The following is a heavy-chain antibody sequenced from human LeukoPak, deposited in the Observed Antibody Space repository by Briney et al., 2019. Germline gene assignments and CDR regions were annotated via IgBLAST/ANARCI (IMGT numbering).Heavy chain of an antibody. D-gene: IGHD3-9*01. CDR3: ARGSGRYFDWSPHYYYMDV. CDR1: GVSISGSSYC. CDR2: IYSRGST. V-gene: IGHV4-39*01. J-gene: IGHJ6*03. Sequence: SETLSLTCNVSGVSISGSSYCWGWIRLPPGKGLEWMGSIYSRGSTYYNSSLKSRVTISIDTSKNQVYLKLSSVTAADTDVYYCARGSGRYFDWSPHYYYMDVWGKGTTVTVSS.